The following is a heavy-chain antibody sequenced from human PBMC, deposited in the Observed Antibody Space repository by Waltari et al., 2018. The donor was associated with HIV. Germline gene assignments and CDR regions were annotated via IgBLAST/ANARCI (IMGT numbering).Heavy chain of an antibody. CDR1: GGSISSGGYS. Sequence: QLQLQESGSGLVKPSQTLSLTCAVSGGSISSGGYSWSWIRQPPGKGLEWIGYIYHSGSTYYYTSLKGRVTISVDRSKNQFSRKLSSVTAADTAVYYCARGATVYFDYWGQGTLVTVSS. J-gene: IGHJ4*02. V-gene: IGHV4-30-2*01. D-gene: IGHD4-4*01. CDR3: ARGATVYFDY. CDR2: IYHSGST.